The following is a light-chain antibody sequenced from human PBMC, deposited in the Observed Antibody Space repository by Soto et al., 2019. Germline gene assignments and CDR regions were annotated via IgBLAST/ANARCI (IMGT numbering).Light chain of an antibody. J-gene: IGKJ1*01. CDR1: QSISSW. V-gene: IGKV1-5*03. CDR3: QQYNSYSGT. Sequence: DIPMTQSPSTLSASVGDRVTITCRASQSISSWLAWYQQKPGKAPKLLIYKASSLESWVPSRFSGSGSGTEYAITISSLEPDDFATYYCQQYNSYSGTFDQGTKVEIK. CDR2: KAS.